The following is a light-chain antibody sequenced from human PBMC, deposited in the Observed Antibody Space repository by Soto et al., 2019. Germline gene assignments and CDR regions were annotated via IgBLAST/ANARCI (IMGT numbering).Light chain of an antibody. CDR1: SSNIGDNY. CDR2: DNN. CDR3: GTWDSSLSAYV. V-gene: IGLV1-51*01. J-gene: IGLJ1*01. Sequence: QSALTQPPSVSAAPGQRVTVSCSGSSSNIGDNYVSWYQQVPGTAPKLLIYDNNRRPSGIPDRFSGSKSGSSGTLGITGLQTGDEADYYCGTWDSSLSAYVFGTGTKLTVL.